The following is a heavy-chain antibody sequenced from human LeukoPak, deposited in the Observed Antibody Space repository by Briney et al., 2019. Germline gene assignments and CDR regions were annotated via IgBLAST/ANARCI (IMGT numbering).Heavy chain of an antibody. D-gene: IGHD1-7*01. J-gene: IGHJ5*02. CDR2: ISWNSGTI. Sequence: PGRSLRLSCAASGFTLDAYAMHWVRQAPGKGLEWVSGISWNSGTIGYADSVKGRFTISRDNAKNSLYLQMNSLRAEDTALYYCAKAALEGELQLGVNWFDPWGQGTLVTVSS. CDR1: GFTLDAYA. V-gene: IGHV3-9*01. CDR3: AKAALEGELQLGVNWFDP.